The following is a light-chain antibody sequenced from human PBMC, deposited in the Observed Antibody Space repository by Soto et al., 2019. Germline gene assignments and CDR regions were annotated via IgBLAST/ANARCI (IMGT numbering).Light chain of an antibody. CDR2: GAS. CDR1: QSVSSN. J-gene: IGKJ3*01. V-gene: IGKV3D-15*01. CDR3: QQRSRSPFT. Sequence: EIVMTQSPATLSVSPGERATLSCRASQSVSSNLAWYQQKPGQAPRLLIYGASTRATGIPARFSGSGSGTEFTLTISSLQSEDFAVYYCQQRSRSPFTFGPGTKVDIK.